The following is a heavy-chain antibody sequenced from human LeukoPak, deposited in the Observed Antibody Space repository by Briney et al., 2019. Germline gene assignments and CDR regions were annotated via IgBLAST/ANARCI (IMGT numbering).Heavy chain of an antibody. J-gene: IGHJ4*02. CDR3: ARGGLIVVVPAARKLFDY. CDR2: INHSGST. V-gene: IGHV4-34*01. CDR1: GGSFSGYY. Sequence: SETLSLTCAVYGGSFSGYYWSWIRQPPGKGLERIGEINHSGSTNYNPSLKSRVTISVDTSKNQFSLKLSSVTAADTAVYYCARGGLIVVVPAARKLFDYWGQGTLVTVSS. D-gene: IGHD2-2*01.